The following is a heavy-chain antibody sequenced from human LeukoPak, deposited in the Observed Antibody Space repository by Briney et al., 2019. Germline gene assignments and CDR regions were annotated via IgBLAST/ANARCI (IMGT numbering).Heavy chain of an antibody. CDR3: ARDRGYDYVWGSYRHDY. CDR2: ISSSSSYI. J-gene: IGHJ4*02. Sequence: PGGSLRLSCAASGFTFGSYSMNRVRQAPGKGLEWVSSISSSSSYIYYADSVKGRFTISRDNAKNSLYLQMNSLRAEDTAVYYCARDRGYDYVWGSYRHDYWGQGTLITVSS. CDR1: GFTFGSYS. D-gene: IGHD3-16*02. V-gene: IGHV3-21*01.